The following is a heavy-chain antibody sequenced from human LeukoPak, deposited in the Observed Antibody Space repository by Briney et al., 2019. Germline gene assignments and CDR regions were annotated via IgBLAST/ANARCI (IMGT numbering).Heavy chain of an antibody. CDR1: GFTFSTYA. CDR3: ASGYSYGPKTYYFDY. D-gene: IGHD5-18*01. CDR2: IRYDGSNK. Sequence: GGTLRLSCAASGFTFSTYAMSWVRQAPGKGLEWVAFIRYDGSNKYYADSVKGRFTISRDNAKNSLYLQMNSLRAEDTAVYYCASGYSYGPKTYYFDYWGQGTLVTVSS. J-gene: IGHJ4*02. V-gene: IGHV3-30*02.